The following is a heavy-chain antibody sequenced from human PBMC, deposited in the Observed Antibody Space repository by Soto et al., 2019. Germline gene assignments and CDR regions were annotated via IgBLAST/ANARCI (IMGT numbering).Heavy chain of an antibody. J-gene: IGHJ6*02. CDR1: GGTFSSYA. D-gene: IGHD5-12*01. CDR2: IIPIFGTA. CDR3: ARSPYSGYDYFYYYYGMDV. Sequence: QVQLVQSGAEVKKPGSSVKVSCKASGGTFSSYAISWVRQAPGQGLEWMGGIIPIFGTANYAQKFQGRVTITAAESTSTAYMELSSLRSEDTAVYYCARSPYSGYDYFYYYYGMDVWGQGTTVTVSS. V-gene: IGHV1-69*12.